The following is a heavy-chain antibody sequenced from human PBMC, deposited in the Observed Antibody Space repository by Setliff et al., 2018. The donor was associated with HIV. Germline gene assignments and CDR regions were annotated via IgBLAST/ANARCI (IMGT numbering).Heavy chain of an antibody. CDR3: ARAGMGALRSLFDY. J-gene: IGHJ4*02. Sequence: SETLSLTCTVSGGSISNSNYFWGWIRQPPGKGLEWIGRIYSSGSTYYQPSLQGRVSMSIDSSKNHFSLSLRYVTAADTAIYYCARAGMGALRSLFDYWGQGTLVTVSS. CDR2: IYSSGST. V-gene: IGHV4-39*02. D-gene: IGHD1-26*01. CDR1: GGSISNSNYF.